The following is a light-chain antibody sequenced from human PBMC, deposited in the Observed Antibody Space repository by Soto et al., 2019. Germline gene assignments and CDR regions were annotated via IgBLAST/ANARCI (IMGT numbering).Light chain of an antibody. CDR2: DVS. J-gene: IGLJ1*01. Sequence: VLTQPASVSGSPGQSITISCTGTSSDVGGYNYVSWYQHHPGKAPKLLIYDVSNRPSGISNRFSGSKSDNTASLTISGLQPEDEADYYCSSYTTSNTRQIVLGTGTKVTVL. CDR3: SSYTTSNTRQIV. CDR1: SSDVGGYNY. V-gene: IGLV2-14*03.